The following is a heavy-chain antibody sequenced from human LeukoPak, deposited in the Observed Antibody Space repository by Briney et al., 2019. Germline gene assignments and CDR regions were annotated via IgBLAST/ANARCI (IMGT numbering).Heavy chain of an antibody. D-gene: IGHD6-19*01. Sequence: GGSLRLSCAASGFTFDDYAMFWVRQAPGKGLDWGSGISWDSKNIGYAASVKGRFTISRDNAKNSLHLQLSSLRAEDTAFYYCARGNRDSSGFYYYYGMDVWGQGTTVTVSS. J-gene: IGHJ6*02. V-gene: IGHV3-9*01. CDR3: ARGNRDSSGFYYYYGMDV. CDR1: GFTFDDYA. CDR2: ISWDSKNI.